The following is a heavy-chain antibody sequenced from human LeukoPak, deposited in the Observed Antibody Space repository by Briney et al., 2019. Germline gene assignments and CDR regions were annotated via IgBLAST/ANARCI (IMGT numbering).Heavy chain of an antibody. J-gene: IGHJ4*02. V-gene: IGHV4-59*01. Sequence: PSETLSLTCTVSGGSISSYYWSWIRQPPGKGLEWIGYIYYSGSTNYNPSLKSRVTISVDTSKNQFSLKLSSVTAADAAVYYCARGTFDYWGQGTLVTVSS. CDR2: IYYSGST. CDR1: GGSISSYY. CDR3: ARGTFDY.